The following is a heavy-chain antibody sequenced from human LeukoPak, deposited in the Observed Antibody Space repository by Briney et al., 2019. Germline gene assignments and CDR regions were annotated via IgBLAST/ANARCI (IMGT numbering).Heavy chain of an antibody. D-gene: IGHD6-13*01. J-gene: IGHJ4*02. Sequence: PSETLSLTCAVYDGSFSGYYWSWIRQPPGKGLEWIGEINHSGSTNYNPSLKSRVTISVDTSKNQFSLKLSSVTAADTAVYYCARGRYGIAAAGAWVDYWGQGTLVTVSS. CDR1: DGSFSGYY. V-gene: IGHV4-34*01. CDR3: ARGRYGIAAAGAWVDY. CDR2: INHSGST.